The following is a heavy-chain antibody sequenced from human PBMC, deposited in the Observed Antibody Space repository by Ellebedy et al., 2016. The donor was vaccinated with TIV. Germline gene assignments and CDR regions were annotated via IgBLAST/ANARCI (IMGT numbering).Heavy chain of an antibody. D-gene: IGHD4-11*01. CDR2: INPNSGGT. V-gene: IGHV1-2*04. Sequence: ASVKVSXKASGYTFTGYYMHWVRQAPGQGLEWMGWINPNSGGTNYAQKFQGWVTMTRDTSISTAYMELSRLRSDDTAVYYCARAHSNYYYYYGMDVWGQGTTVTVSS. J-gene: IGHJ6*02. CDR3: ARAHSNYYYYYGMDV. CDR1: GYTFTGYY.